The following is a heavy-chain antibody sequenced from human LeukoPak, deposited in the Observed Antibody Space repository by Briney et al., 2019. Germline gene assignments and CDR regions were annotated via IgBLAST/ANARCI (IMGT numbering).Heavy chain of an antibody. CDR2: IKQDGSEK. J-gene: IGHJ4*02. V-gene: IGHV3-7*03. D-gene: IGHD1-26*01. CDR3: ASFAGPHSGSYFYY. Sequence: GGSLRLSCAASGFTFSTYWMSWVRQAPGKGLEWAANIKQDGSEKYYVDSVKGRFTISRDNAKNSLYLQMNSLRAEDTALYHCASFAGPHSGSYFYYWGQGTLVTVSS. CDR1: GFTFSTYW.